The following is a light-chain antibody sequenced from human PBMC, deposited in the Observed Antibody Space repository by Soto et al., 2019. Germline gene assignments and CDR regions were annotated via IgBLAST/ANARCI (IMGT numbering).Light chain of an antibody. CDR3: QQLNSYPSLT. Sequence: DIQLTQSPSFLSASVGDRFTSTCRASQGISSYLAWYQQKPGKAPKLLINAAFTLQSGVPSRFSGSGSGTEFTLTISSLQPEDFATYYCQQLNSYPSLTFGGGTKVDIK. J-gene: IGKJ4*01. V-gene: IGKV1-9*01. CDR2: AAF. CDR1: QGISSY.